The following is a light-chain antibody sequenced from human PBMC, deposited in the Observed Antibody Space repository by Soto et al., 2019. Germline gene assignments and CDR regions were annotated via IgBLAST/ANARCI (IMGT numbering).Light chain of an antibody. V-gene: IGKV1-39*01. Sequence: DIQMTQSPSSLSASVGDRVTITCRASQSIRSYLNWYQQKPGKAPKLLIHAASSLQSGVPSRFSGSGSGTDFTLTISSLQPEDFATYYYQQSYSTPRTFGGGTKVEIK. CDR2: AAS. CDR1: QSIRSY. CDR3: QQSYSTPRT. J-gene: IGKJ4*01.